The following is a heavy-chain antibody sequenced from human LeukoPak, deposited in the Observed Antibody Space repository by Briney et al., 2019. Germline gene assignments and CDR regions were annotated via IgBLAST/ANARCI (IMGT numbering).Heavy chain of an antibody. CDR3: ARVNSSGWKYYYMDV. D-gene: IGHD6-19*01. J-gene: IGHJ6*03. CDR1: GYSISSGYY. CDR2: IYHSGST. V-gene: IGHV4-38-2*02. Sequence: SETLSLTCTVSGYSISSGYYWGWIRQPPGKGLEWIGSIYHSGSTYYNPSLKSRVTISVDTSKNQFSLKLSSVTVADTAVYYCARVNSSGWKYYYMDVWGKGTTVTVSS.